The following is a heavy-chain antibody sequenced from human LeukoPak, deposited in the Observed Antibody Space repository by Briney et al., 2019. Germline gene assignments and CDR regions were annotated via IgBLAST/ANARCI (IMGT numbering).Heavy chain of an antibody. CDR1: GFTFSNYA. Sequence: GGSLTLSCAASGFTFSNYAMSWVRQDPGKGLEWVSAFSGSGGSTYYADSVKGRFTISRDNSKNTLYLQMNSLRAGDTAVYYCSTSGLSLFGFWGQGTLVTVSS. CDR2: FSGSGGST. J-gene: IGHJ4*02. V-gene: IGHV3-23*01. D-gene: IGHD3/OR15-3a*01. CDR3: STSGLSLFGF.